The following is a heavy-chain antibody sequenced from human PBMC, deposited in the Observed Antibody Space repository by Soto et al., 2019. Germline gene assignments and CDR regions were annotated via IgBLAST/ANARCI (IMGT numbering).Heavy chain of an antibody. Sequence: SETLSLTCAFYGGSFDDFYWSWVRQSPGKGLEWIGEISHDGGTNYSPSLASRISISADTSKNQFSLHLKSVTAADTGLYYCARGQLVWYGDLTPYYRDMDVWGQGTTVTVS. CDR1: GGSFDDFY. J-gene: IGHJ6*02. CDR2: ISHDGGT. D-gene: IGHD3-10*01. CDR3: ARGQLVWYGDLTPYYRDMDV. V-gene: IGHV4-34*01.